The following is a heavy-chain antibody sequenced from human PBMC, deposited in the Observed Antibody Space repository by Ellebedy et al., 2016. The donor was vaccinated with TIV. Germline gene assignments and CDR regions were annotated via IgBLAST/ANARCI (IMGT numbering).Heavy chain of an antibody. Sequence: ASVKVSCKASGYTFTSYDINWVRQAAGQGLEWMRWMNPNSGNTDYAQKFQDRVTMTRDTSTNTAFMELYSLSFEDTAVYYCARGGYSYPEDLDFWGQGTLVTVSS. D-gene: IGHD5-18*01. CDR2: MNPNSGNT. J-gene: IGHJ4*02. V-gene: IGHV1-8*01. CDR1: GYTFTSYD. CDR3: ARGGYSYPEDLDF.